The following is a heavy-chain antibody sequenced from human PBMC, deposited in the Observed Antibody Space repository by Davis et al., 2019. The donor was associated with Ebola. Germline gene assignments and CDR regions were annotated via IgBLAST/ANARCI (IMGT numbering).Heavy chain of an antibody. CDR1: GGTFSSYA. J-gene: IGHJ4*02. D-gene: IGHD1-14*01. V-gene: IGHV1-8*02. CDR2: MNPNSGNT. CDR3: ARGSMVEPYRANDY. Sequence: ASVKVSCKASGGTFSSYAISWVRQAPGQGLEWMGWMNPNSGNTGYAQKFQGRVTMTRNTSISTAYMELSSLRSEDTAVYYCARGSMVEPYRANDYWGQGTLVTVSS.